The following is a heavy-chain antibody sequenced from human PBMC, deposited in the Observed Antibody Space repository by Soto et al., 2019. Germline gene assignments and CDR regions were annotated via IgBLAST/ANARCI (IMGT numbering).Heavy chain of an antibody. V-gene: IGHV3-23*01. CDR3: AKDALKWELPQSPLDY. CDR1: GFTFSSYS. D-gene: IGHD1-26*01. Sequence: PGGSLRLSCAASGFTFSSYSMSWVRQAPGKGLEWVSAISGSGGSTYYADSVKGRFTISRDNSKNTLYLQMNSLGAEDTAVYYCAKDALKWELPQSPLDYWGQGTLVTVSS. CDR2: ISGSGGST. J-gene: IGHJ4*02.